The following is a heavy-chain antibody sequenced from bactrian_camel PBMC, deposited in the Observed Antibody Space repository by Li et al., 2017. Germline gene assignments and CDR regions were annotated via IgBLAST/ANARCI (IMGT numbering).Heavy chain of an antibody. CDR3: VAGKPYRRVELSKSEVTT. CDR2: LDWRGIT. V-gene: IGHV3S67*01. J-gene: IGHJ6*01. D-gene: IGHD2*01. CDR1: GYSYSRNC. Sequence: VQLVESGGGSVQAGYSLRLSCAATGYSYSRNCMGWFRQVPGKEREGLATLDWRGITAYADSVKGRFTISRDGGKNTVYLQVNSLNAEDTATYYCVAGKPYRRVELSKSEVTTWGQGTQVTVS.